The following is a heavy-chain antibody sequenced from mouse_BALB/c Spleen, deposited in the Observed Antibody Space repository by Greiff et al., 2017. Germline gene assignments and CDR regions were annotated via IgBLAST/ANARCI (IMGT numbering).Heavy chain of an antibody. V-gene: IGHV6-6*02. CDR1: GFTFSNYW. CDR2: IRLKSNNYAT. CDR3: TRGPYRQAWFAY. D-gene: IGHD2-14*01. J-gene: IGHJ3*01. Sequence: EVKVVESGGGLVQPGGSMKLSCVASGFTFSNYWMNWVRQSPEKGLEWVAEIRLKSNNYATHYAESVKGRFTISRDDSKSSVYLQMNNLRAEDTGIYYCTRGPYRQAWFAYWGQGTLVTVSA.